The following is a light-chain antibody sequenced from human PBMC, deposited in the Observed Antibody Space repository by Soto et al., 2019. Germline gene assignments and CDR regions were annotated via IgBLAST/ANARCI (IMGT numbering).Light chain of an antibody. CDR2: WAA. Sequence: DIVMTQSPDSLAVSLGERATINGKSSQSVLYSTNNKNYLAWYQQKPGQPPKLLIYWAATRESGVPDRFSGSGSGTDFTLTISSLQAEDVAVYYCQQYYITPLTFGGGTKIEIK. J-gene: IGKJ4*01. CDR1: QSVLYSTNNKNY. CDR3: QQYYITPLT. V-gene: IGKV4-1*01.